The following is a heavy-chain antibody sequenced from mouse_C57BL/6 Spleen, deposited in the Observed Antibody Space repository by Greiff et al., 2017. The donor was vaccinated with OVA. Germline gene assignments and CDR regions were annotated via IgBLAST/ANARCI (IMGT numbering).Heavy chain of an antibody. Sequence: QVQLQQPGAELVRPGSSVKLSCKASGYTFTSYWMHWVKQRPIQGLEWIGNIDPYDSETHYNQKFKDKATLTVDKSSSTAYMQLSSLTSEDSAVYYCARGGDGYSWFAYWGQGTLVTVSA. D-gene: IGHD2-3*01. J-gene: IGHJ3*01. V-gene: IGHV1-52*01. CDR2: IDPYDSET. CDR3: ARGGDGYSWFAY. CDR1: GYTFTSYW.